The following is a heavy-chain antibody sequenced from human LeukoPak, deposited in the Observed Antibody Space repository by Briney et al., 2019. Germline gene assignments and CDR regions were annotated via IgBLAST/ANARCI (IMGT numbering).Heavy chain of an antibody. CDR3: ARRLTQYDCFDP. D-gene: IGHD2-2*01. CDR2: TYYRSTWYN. V-gene: IGHV6-1*01. CDR1: GDSVSGDSVA. J-gene: IGHJ5*02. Sequence: SQTLSLTCAISGDSVSGDSVAWNWIRQSPSRGLEWLGRTYYRSTWYNDYAVSVRGRITVNPDTSKNQFSLHLNSVTPEDTAVYYCARRLTQYDCFDPWGQGILVTVSS.